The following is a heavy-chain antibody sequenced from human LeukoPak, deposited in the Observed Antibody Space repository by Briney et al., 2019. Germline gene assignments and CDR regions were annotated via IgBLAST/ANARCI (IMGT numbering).Heavy chain of an antibody. J-gene: IGHJ6*03. V-gene: IGHV1-2*02. Sequence: VASVKVSCKASGYTFTSYGISWVRQAPGQGLEWMGWINPNSGGTNYAQKFQGRVTMTRDTSISTAYMELSRLRSDDTAVYYCARRIAAAGTIFSYYYYYYMDVWGKGTTVTVSS. CDR2: INPNSGGT. CDR1: GYTFTSYG. CDR3: ARRIAAAGTIFSYYYYYYMDV. D-gene: IGHD6-13*01.